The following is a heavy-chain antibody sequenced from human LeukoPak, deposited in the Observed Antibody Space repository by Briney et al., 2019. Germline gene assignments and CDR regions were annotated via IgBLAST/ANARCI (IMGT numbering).Heavy chain of an antibody. CDR1: GFSFNTYG. CDR3: ASGSGGGNLYFAY. V-gene: IGHV3-30*03. CDR2: ISYDGSNK. D-gene: IGHD4-23*01. J-gene: IGHJ4*02. Sequence: TGGSLRLSCAASGFSFNTYGMHWVRQAPGKGLEWVAVISYDGSNKYYADSVKGRFTISRDNSKNTLYLQMNSLRAEDTAVYYCASGSGGGNLYFAYWGQGILVTVSS.